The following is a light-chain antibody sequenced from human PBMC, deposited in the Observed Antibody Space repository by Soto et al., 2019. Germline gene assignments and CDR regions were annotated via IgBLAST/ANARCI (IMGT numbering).Light chain of an antibody. CDR1: QSISSW. V-gene: IGKV1-5*03. CDR3: QQYNSYS. J-gene: IGKJ1*01. CDR2: KAS. Sequence: DIQMTQSASPLSASVVDRDPLTCRASQSISSWLAWYPQKPGKATKLLIYKASSLESGVPSSFICSGSGTEFTLTISSLQPDDFATYYCQQYNSYSFGQGTKVDIK.